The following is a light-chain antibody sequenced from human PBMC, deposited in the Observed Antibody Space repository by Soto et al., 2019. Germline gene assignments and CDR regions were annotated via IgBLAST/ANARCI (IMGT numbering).Light chain of an antibody. CDR2: EVN. CDR1: SSDVGAYDF. J-gene: IGLJ3*02. Sequence: QSVLTQPASVSGSPGQSITISCTVTSSDVGAYDFVSWYQHYPGKAPRLMIYEVNKRPSGVPDRFSGSKSGYTASLTVSGLQTEDEAFYYCSSSAGIYHYLVFGGGTQLTVL. V-gene: IGLV2-8*01. CDR3: SSSAGIYHYLV.